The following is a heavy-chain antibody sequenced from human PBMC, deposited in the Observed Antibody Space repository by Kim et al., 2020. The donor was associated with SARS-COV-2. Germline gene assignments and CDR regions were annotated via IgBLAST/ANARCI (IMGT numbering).Heavy chain of an antibody. V-gene: IGHV3-30*18. CDR2: ISYDGSNK. Sequence: GGSLRLSCAASGFTFSSYGMHWVRQAPGKGLEWVAVISYDGSNKYYADSVKGRFTISRDNSKNTLYLQMNSLRAEDTAVYYCAKDPRRTYSYYYYYYMDVWGKGTTVTVSS. J-gene: IGHJ6*03. CDR1: GFTFSSYG. D-gene: IGHD4-4*01. CDR3: AKDPRRTYSYYYYYYMDV.